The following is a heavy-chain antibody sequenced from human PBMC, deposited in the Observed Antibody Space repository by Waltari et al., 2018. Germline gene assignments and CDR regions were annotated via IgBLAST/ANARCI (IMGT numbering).Heavy chain of an antibody. CDR3: ARSIPRSDF. CDR1: GASLSGYS. D-gene: IGHD2-21*01. J-gene: IGHJ4*02. V-gene: IGHV4-34*02. Sequence: QVQLQQWGAGLLKPSETLSLTCAVYGASLSGYSWRWIRPPPGRGLEGIGEIDQSGTTNYNPSLKSRVTMSVDTSKSQFSLRLSSVTAADTAVYYCARSIPRSDFWGQGALVTVSS. CDR2: IDQSGTT.